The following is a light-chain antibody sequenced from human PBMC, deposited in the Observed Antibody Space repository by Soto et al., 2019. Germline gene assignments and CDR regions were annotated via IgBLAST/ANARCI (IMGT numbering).Light chain of an antibody. Sequence: QSALTQPPSVSGSPGQSVTISCTGTSSDTGRYNRVSWYQQPPGAAPKLIIYEVSNRPSGVPDRFSGSKSANTASLTISGLQAEDEADYFCSSYTTSSTLVFGGGTKVTVL. CDR2: EVS. CDR3: SSYTTSSTLV. J-gene: IGLJ2*01. CDR1: SSDTGRYNR. V-gene: IGLV2-18*02.